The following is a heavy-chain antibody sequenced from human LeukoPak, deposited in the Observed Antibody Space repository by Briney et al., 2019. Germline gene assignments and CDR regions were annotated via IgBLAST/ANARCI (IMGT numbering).Heavy chain of an antibody. J-gene: IGHJ4*02. V-gene: IGHV4-61*02. CDR1: GGSISSGSYY. Sequence: SQTLSLTCTVSGGSISSGSYYWSWIRQPAGKGLEWIGRIYTSGSTNYNPSLKSRVTISVDTSKNQFSLKLSSVTAADTAVYYCASRSIAAAGWYYFDYWGQGTLVTVSS. D-gene: IGHD6-13*01. CDR2: IYTSGST. CDR3: ASRSIAAAGWYYFDY.